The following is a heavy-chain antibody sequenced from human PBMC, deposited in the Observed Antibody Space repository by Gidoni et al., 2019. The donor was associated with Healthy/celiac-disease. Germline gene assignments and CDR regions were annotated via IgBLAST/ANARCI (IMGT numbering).Heavy chain of an antibody. Sequence: QITWKESGPTLVKPTQTPTLTCTFSGFSLSTRGVGVGWIRHPPGKALEWLALIYGDDDKRYSPSLKSRLTITKDTSNNQVVLTMTNMDPVDTATYYCAHTHRTFDYWGQGTLVTVSS. CDR1: GFSLSTRGVG. CDR3: AHTHRTFDY. CDR2: IYGDDDK. V-gene: IGHV2-5*02. J-gene: IGHJ4*02.